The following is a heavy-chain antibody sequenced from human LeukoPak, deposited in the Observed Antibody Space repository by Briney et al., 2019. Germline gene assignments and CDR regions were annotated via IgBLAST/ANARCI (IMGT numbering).Heavy chain of an antibody. CDR2: ISAYNGNT. CDR3: ARDGGAYSGYDYGAFDI. J-gene: IGHJ3*02. D-gene: IGHD5-12*01. Sequence: ASVKVSCKASGYTFTSYGISWVRQAPGQGLEWMGWISAYNGNTNYAQKLQGRVTMTTDTSTSTAYMELRSLRSDDTAVYYCARDGGAYSGYDYGAFDIWGQGTMVTVSS. CDR1: GYTFTSYG. V-gene: IGHV1-18*01.